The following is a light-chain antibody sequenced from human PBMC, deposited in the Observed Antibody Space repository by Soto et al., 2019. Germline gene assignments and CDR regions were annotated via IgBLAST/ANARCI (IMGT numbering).Light chain of an antibody. J-gene: IGLJ2*01. CDR3: SSYTSSSTVV. Sequence: QSALTQPASVSGSPGQSITISCTGTSSDVGGYNYVSWYQQHPGNAPKLIIYDVSNRPSGVSNRFSGSKSVNTASLTISGLQAEDEADYYCSSYTSSSTVVFGGGTKLTVL. CDR1: SSDVGGYNY. V-gene: IGLV2-14*01. CDR2: DVS.